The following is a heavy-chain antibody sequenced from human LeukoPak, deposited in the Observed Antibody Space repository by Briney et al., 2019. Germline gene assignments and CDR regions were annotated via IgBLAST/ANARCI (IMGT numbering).Heavy chain of an antibody. J-gene: IGHJ5*02. D-gene: IGHD6-13*01. CDR2: IIPIFNTP. CDR1: GGTFSSLT. V-gene: IGHV1-69*01. Sequence: GASVKVSCKAFGGTFSSLTISWVRQAPGQGLEWMGGIIPIFNTPHYAQTFQGRVTITADESMSTAYMELNSLRSEDTAVYYCARDEQDSSSWYARWFDPWGQGTLVTVSS. CDR3: ARDEQDSSSWYARWFDP.